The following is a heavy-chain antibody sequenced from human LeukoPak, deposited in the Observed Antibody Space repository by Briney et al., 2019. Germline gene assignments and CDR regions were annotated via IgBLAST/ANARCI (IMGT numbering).Heavy chain of an antibody. Sequence: ASVKVSCKASGYTFTSYGISWVRQAPGQGLEWMGWISAYNGNTNYALNLQGRVTMTTDTSTSTAYMELRSLRSDDTAVYYCARAPYYYDSSGRYYFDYWGQGTLVTVSS. CDR3: ARAPYYYDSSGRYYFDY. J-gene: IGHJ4*02. D-gene: IGHD3-22*01. CDR2: ISAYNGNT. V-gene: IGHV1-18*01. CDR1: GYTFTSYG.